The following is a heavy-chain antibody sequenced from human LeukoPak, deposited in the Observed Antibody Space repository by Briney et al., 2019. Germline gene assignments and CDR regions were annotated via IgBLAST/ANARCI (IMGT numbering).Heavy chain of an antibody. Sequence: PSETLSLTCTVSGGSFSSYYWGWIRQPPGKGLEWIGCIYYSGSSNYNPSLKSRVTISVDTSKNQFSLKLSSVTAADTAVYYCVRGGPTVTNWFDPWGQGTLVTVSS. CDR2: IYYSGSS. J-gene: IGHJ5*02. CDR3: VRGGPTVTNWFDP. V-gene: IGHV4-59*01. D-gene: IGHD4-17*01. CDR1: GGSFSSYY.